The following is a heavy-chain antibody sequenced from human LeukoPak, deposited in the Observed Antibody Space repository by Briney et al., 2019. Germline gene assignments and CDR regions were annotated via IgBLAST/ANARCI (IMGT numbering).Heavy chain of an antibody. Sequence: QPGGSLRLSCAASGFTFSTYGMTWVRQAPGKGLEWISYISSSSDSIKYADSVKGRFTSSRDNAKNSLYLQMNSLRVEDTAVYYCARDHNYAFDNWGQGTLVSVAS. D-gene: IGHD1-1*01. CDR3: ARDHNYAFDN. CDR1: GFTFSTYG. V-gene: IGHV3-48*04. J-gene: IGHJ4*02. CDR2: ISSSSDSI.